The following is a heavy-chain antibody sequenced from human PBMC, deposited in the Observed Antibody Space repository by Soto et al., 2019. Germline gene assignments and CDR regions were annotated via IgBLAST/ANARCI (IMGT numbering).Heavy chain of an antibody. D-gene: IGHD3-3*01. V-gene: IGHV1-18*01. J-gene: IGHJ6*02. Sequence: GASVKVSCKASGYTFTSYAMHWVRQAPGQGLEWMGWISGYNGNQIYAQKFQGRVTMSTDTSTSTAYMELRSLRSDDTAVYYCARDLKLGDFWSGNQPTDHYGMDVWGQGTTVTVSS. CDR1: GYTFTSYA. CDR2: ISGYNGNQ. CDR3: ARDLKLGDFWSGNQPTDHYGMDV.